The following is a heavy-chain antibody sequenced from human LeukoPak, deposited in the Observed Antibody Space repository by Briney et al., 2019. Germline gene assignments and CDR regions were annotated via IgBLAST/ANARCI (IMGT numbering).Heavy chain of an antibody. D-gene: IGHD3-3*01. CDR2: IWYDGSNK. CDR1: GFTFSSYG. V-gene: IGHV3-33*06. J-gene: IGHJ6*03. CDR3: AKDGFLATPYYYYMDV. Sequence: PGRSLRLSCAASGFTFSSYGMHWVRQAPGKGLEWVAVIWYDGSNKYYADSVKGRFTISRDNSKNTLYLQMNSLRAEDTAVYYCAKDGFLATPYYYYMDVWGKGTTVTVSS.